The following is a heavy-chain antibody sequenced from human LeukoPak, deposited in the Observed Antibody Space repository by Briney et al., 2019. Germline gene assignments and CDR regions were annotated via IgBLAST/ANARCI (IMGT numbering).Heavy chain of an antibody. J-gene: IGHJ4*02. V-gene: IGHV4-4*02. CDR1: GDSVSYDNW. CDR2: THHSGGS. Sequence: SETLSLTCAVSGDSVSYDNWWSWVRQPPGKELEWIGETHHSGGSNYNPSLKSRVIVSVDKSKNQVSLSLTSVTAADTAVYYCARHHYFALAYWGQGTLVTVSS. CDR3: ARHHYFALAY. D-gene: IGHD2-21*01.